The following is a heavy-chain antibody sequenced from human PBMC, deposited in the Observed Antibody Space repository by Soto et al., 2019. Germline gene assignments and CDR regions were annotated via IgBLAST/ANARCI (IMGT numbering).Heavy chain of an antibody. CDR3: ARIKTGVTTFFDY. CDR1: GGTFSSYT. V-gene: IGHV1-69*02. D-gene: IGHD4-17*01. CDR2: IIPILGIA. J-gene: IGHJ4*02. Sequence: SVKVSCKASGGTFSSYTISWVRQAPGQGLEWMGRIIPILGIANYAQKFQGRVTITADKSTSTAYMELSSLRSEDTAVYYCARIKTGVTTFFDYWGQGTLVTVSS.